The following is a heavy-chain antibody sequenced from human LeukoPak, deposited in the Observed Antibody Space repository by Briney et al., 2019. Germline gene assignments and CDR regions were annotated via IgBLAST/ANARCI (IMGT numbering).Heavy chain of an antibody. J-gene: IGHJ4*02. CDR2: IYSGGGT. V-gene: IGHV3-66*01. CDR1: GFTVSSNY. Sequence: GGSLRLSCAASGFTVSSNYMSWVRQAPGKGLEWVSVIYSGGGTYYADSVKGRFTISRDNAKNSLYLQMNSLRAEDTAVYYCARGEYGSGSYHIDYWGQGTLVTVSS. CDR3: ARGEYGSGSYHIDY. D-gene: IGHD3-10*01.